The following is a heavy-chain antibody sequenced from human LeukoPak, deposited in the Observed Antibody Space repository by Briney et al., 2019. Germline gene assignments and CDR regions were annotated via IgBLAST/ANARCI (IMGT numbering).Heavy chain of an antibody. CDR1: GVSFNAYY. J-gene: IGHJ5*02. D-gene: IGHD2-8*02. CDR3: ARIRCGHTGDICYNH. Sequence: SETLSLTCTVSGVSFNAYYWSWIRQSPGKGLEGIGEVSPGGYIKYNPSLRSRGTISVDTSENQLSLRLSSVTAADTAMYYCARIRCGHTGDICYNHWAQGTLVTVSS. V-gene: IGHV4-34*01. CDR2: VSPGGYI.